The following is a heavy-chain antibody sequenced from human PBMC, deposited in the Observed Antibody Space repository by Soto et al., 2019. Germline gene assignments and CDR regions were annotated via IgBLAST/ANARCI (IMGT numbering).Heavy chain of an antibody. CDR2: IIPIFGTA. D-gene: IGHD4-17*01. V-gene: IGHV1-69*13. CDR1: GGTFSSYA. J-gene: IGHJ6*02. CDR3: ARGLFDYGDYGYWLGGMDV. Sequence: SVKVSCKASGGTFSSYAISWVRQAPGQGLEWMGGIIPIFGTANYAQKFQGRVTITADESTSTAYMELSSLRSEDTAVYYCARGLFDYGDYGYWLGGMDVWGQGTTVTVSS.